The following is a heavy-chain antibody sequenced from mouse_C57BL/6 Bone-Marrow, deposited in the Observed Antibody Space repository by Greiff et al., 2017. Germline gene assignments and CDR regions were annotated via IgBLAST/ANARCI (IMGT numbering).Heavy chain of an antibody. CDR2: IYPVSGET. D-gene: IGHD2-13*01. J-gene: IGHJ2*01. CDR1: GYTFTSYW. CDR3: GRGDLDY. Sequence: QVQLQQSGAELVKPGASVKVSCKASGYTFTSYWMHWVKQRPGQGLEWIGRIYPVSGETNYNQKFMGKATFSVDRSSSTVYMVLNSLTSEDPAVYCCGRGDLDYGGRGTTLTVSA. V-gene: IGHV1-74*01.